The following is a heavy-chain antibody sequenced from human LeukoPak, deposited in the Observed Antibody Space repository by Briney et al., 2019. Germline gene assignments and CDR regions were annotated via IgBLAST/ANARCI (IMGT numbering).Heavy chain of an antibody. J-gene: IGHJ6*03. CDR2: IYYSGST. V-gene: IGHV4-59*01. CDR3: ARVWGYCSSTSCYEEDYYHYMDV. D-gene: IGHD2-2*01. Sequence: SETLSLTCTVSGGSISSYSWSWIRQPPGKGLDWIGYIYYSGSTNYNPSLKSRVTISVDTSKNQFSLKLSSVTAADTAVYYCARVWGYCSSTSCYEEDYYHYMDVWGKGTTVTVSS. CDR1: GGSISSYS.